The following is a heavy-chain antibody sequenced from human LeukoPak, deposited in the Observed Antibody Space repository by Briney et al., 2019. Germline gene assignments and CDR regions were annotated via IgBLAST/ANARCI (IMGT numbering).Heavy chain of an antibody. Sequence: PGGSLRLSCAASGFTFSSYSMNWVRQAPGKGLEWVSSISSSSSYIYYADSVKGRFTISRDNAKNSLYLQMNSLRAEDTAVYYCARDPPYAWVVTKTRPYYMDVWGKGTTVTVSS. J-gene: IGHJ6*03. D-gene: IGHD2-21*02. CDR1: GFTFSSYS. V-gene: IGHV3-21*01. CDR2: ISSSSSYI. CDR3: ARDPPYAWVVTKTRPYYMDV.